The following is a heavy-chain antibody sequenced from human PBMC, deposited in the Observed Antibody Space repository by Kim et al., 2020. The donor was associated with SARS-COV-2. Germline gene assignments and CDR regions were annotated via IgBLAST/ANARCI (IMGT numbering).Heavy chain of an antibody. CDR1: GGSISSYY. D-gene: IGHD2-15*01. CDR2: LYTSGST. CDR3: AMGLRPTQGKY. V-gene: IGHV4-4*07. Sequence: SETLSLTCAVSGGSISSYYWSWIRQPAGMGLEWIGRLYTSGSTVYSPSLKSRVSMSVDTSKNQFPLKLSSVTAADTAVYYCAMGLRPTQGKYWGQGTLVTVST. J-gene: IGHJ4*02.